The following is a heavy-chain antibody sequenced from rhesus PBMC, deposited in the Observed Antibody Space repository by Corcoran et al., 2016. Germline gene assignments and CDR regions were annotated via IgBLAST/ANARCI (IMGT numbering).Heavy chain of an antibody. J-gene: IGHJ4*01. D-gene: IGHD6-25*01. CDR3: AKEWGIAAAAFDY. CDR2: IDPSDSGT. Sequence: EGQLVQSGAAAKRPGESLKVSAKHSGSGFASYWSSWVRTVPGKGLEWRGAIDPSDSGTRYSPSCQGQVTISADKSISTTYLQWISLKASDSATYYCAKEWGIAAAAFDYWGQGVLVTVSS. CDR1: GSGFASYW. V-gene: IGHV5-2*01.